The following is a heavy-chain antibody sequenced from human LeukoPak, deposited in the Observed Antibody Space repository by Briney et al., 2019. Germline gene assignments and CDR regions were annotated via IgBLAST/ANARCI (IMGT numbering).Heavy chain of an antibody. V-gene: IGHV1-58*01. CDR1: GFTFTSSA. CDR3: AAFPAGGYCSGGSCRRWFDP. CDR2: IVVGSGNT. D-gene: IGHD2-15*01. Sequence: GASVKVSCKASGFTFTSSAVQWVRQARGQRLEWIGWIVVGSGNTNYAQKIQERVTITRDMSTSTAYMELSSLRSEDTAVYYCAAFPAGGYCSGGSCRRWFDPWGQGALVTVSS. J-gene: IGHJ5*02.